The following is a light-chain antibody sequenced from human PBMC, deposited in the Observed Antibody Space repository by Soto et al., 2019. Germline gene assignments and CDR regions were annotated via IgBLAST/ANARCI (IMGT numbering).Light chain of an antibody. Sequence: EIVLTQSPATLSLSPGERATLSCRASQSVTIYLAWYQQKPGQAPRLLIYDASNRATGIPARFSGSGSGTDFTLTISSLEPEDFALYYCQQRSDWPLTFGQGNKV. CDR1: QSVTIY. V-gene: IGKV3-11*01. J-gene: IGKJ1*01. CDR2: DAS. CDR3: QQRSDWPLT.